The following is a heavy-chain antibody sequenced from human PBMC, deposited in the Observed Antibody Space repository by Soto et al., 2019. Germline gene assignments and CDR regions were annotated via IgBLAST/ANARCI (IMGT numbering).Heavy chain of an antibody. Sequence: QVRLVESGGGVVQPGGSLRLSCAASGFTFSNFAMHWVRQAPGKGLEWVAVTSYDGNNKDYADSVKGRFTISRDNSKNSLFLQVNSMSPEDTAVYYCASERAIAATCIFYYWGQGTLVTVSS. CDR3: ASERAIAATCIFYY. D-gene: IGHD6-13*01. CDR2: TSYDGNNK. V-gene: IGHV3-30-3*01. J-gene: IGHJ4*02. CDR1: GFTFSNFA.